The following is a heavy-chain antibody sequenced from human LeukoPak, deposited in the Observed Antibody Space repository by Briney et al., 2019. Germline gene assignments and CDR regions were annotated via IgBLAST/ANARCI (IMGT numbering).Heavy chain of an antibody. V-gene: IGHV3-74*01. CDR1: GFFFRNYW. CDR3: VRDGDAYNFDC. CDR2: IKGDGSHT. J-gene: IGHJ4*02. Sequence: GGSLRLPCAASGFFFRNYWMHWVRQAPGKGLVWVSRIKGDGSHTSYADSVKGRFTISRDNARNTLYLQMNSLRAEDTAIYYCVRDGDAYNFDCWGQGTLVTVSS. D-gene: IGHD5-24*01.